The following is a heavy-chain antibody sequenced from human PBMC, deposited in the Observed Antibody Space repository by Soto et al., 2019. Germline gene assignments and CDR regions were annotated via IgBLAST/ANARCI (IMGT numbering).Heavy chain of an antibody. CDR1: GFTFSSYA. CDR2: INHSGST. J-gene: IGHJ6*03. V-gene: IGHV4-34*01. CDR3: ARVRYYYYYYMDV. Sequence: GSLRLSCAASGFTFSSYAMSWVRQAPGKGLEWIGEINHSGSTNYNPSLKSRVTISVDTSKNQFSLKLSSVTAADTAVYYCARVRYYYYYYMDVWGKGTTVTVSS.